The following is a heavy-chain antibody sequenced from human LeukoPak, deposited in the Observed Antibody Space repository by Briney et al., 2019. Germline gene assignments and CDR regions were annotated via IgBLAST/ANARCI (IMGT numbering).Heavy chain of an antibody. V-gene: IGHV4-59*08. CDR2: IFQSGIT. CDR3: ARLSVGGTPIDY. D-gene: IGHD1-26*01. Sequence: SETLSLTCTVSGGSISIFYWTWMRQRPGQRLEFIGHIFQSGITNYNPSLKSRVTISLDTAKNQFSLRLTSVTAADTALYYCARLSVGGTPIDYWGQGTRVTVSS. J-gene: IGHJ4*02. CDR1: GGSISIFY.